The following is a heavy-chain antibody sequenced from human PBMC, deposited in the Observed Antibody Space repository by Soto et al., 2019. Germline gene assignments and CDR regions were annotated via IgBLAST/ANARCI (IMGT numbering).Heavy chain of an antibody. CDR2: ISGSGGST. CDR1: GFTFSSYA. J-gene: IGHJ3*02. D-gene: IGHD2-2*01. Sequence: PGGSLRLSCAASGFTFSSYAMSWVRQAPGKGLEWVSAISGSGGSTYYADSVKGRFTISRDNSKNTLYLQMNSLRAEDTAVYYCAKDMGSALVVVPAAIAGYAFDIWGQGTMVTVSS. CDR3: AKDMGSALVVVPAAIAGYAFDI. V-gene: IGHV3-23*01.